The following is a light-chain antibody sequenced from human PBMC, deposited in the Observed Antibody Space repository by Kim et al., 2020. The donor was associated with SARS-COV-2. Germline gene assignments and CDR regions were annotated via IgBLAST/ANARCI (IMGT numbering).Light chain of an antibody. J-gene: IGKJ5*01. CDR1: QSVPSNY. V-gene: IGKV3-20*01. CDR2: GAS. Sequence: EIGLTQSPGTLSLSPGERATLSCRASQSVPSNYLAWYQQRPDQAPRLLISGASSRATDIPNRFSGSGSGTDFTHTISRLEPDDFAVYFGQQYGNAPIAFGRGTRLEIK. CDR3: QQYGNAPIA.